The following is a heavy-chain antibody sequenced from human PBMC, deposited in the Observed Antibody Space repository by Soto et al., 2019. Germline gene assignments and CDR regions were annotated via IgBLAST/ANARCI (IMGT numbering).Heavy chain of an antibody. Sequence: GGSLRLSCAASGFTFSNAWMSWVRQAPGKGLEWVGRIKSKTDGGTTDYAAPVKGRFTISRDDSKNTLYLQMNSLKTEDTAVYYCTTGGLGYCSSTSCLNDAYYYYYYMDVWGKGTTVTVSS. J-gene: IGHJ6*03. D-gene: IGHD2-2*03. CDR3: TTGGLGYCSSTSCLNDAYYYYYYMDV. CDR1: GFTFSNAW. V-gene: IGHV3-15*01. CDR2: IKSKTDGGTT.